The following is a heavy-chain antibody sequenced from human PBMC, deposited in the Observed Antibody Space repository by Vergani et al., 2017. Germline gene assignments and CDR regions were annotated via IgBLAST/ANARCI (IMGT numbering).Heavy chain of an antibody. CDR1: GGSISSGSYY. V-gene: IGHV4-61*02. J-gene: IGHJ1*01. Sequence: QVQLQESGPGLVKPSQTLSLTCSVSGGSISSGSYYWSWIRQPAGKGLEWIGRMHTTGTTNYNPSLKSRATISVDPSKNQFSLNLTSVTAADTAVYYCTRHGRSGWAGYFQHWGQGTLVTASS. CDR2: MHTTGTT. D-gene: IGHD6-19*01. CDR3: TRHGRSGWAGYFQH.